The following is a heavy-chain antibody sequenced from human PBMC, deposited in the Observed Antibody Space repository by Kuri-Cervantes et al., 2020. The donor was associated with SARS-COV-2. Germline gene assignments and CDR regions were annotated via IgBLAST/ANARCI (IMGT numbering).Heavy chain of an antibody. J-gene: IGHJ4*02. V-gene: IGHV3-30*04. CDR2: ISYDGSNK. CDR1: GFTFSSYA. CDR3: ARHTQGDN. Sequence: GGSLRLSCAASGFTFSSYAMHWVRQAPGKGLEWVAVISYDGSNKYYADSVKGRFTISRDNAKNMLYLQMNSLRAEDTAVYYCARHTQGDNWGQGTLVTVSS.